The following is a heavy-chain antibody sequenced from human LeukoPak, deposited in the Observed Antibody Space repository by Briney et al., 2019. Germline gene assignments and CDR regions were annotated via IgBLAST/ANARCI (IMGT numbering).Heavy chain of an antibody. CDR2: ISTSSRTI. D-gene: IGHD3-3*01. CDR1: GFNFSTYN. CDR3: ARDGYDFWSDYPTTLDY. J-gene: IGHJ4*02. Sequence: GGSLRLSCAVSGFNFSTYNMNWVRQAPGKGLEWVSYISTSSRTIYYADSVKGRFTISRDNAKNSLYLQMNSLRAEDTAMYYCARDGYDFWSDYPTTLDYWGQGTLVTVSS. V-gene: IGHV3-48*01.